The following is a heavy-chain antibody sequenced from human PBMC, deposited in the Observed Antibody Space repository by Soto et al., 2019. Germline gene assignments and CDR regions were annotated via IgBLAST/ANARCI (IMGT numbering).Heavy chain of an antibody. Sequence: GGSLRLSCAASGFTVSSDYMSWVRQAPGKGLEWVSVIYTGGSTHYADSVKGRFTFSRDNSKNTLYLQMNSLRAEDTAVYYCARAYGGNPALFDPWGQGTLVTVSS. CDR3: ARAYGGNPALFDP. J-gene: IGHJ5*02. D-gene: IGHD4-17*01. V-gene: IGHV3-53*01. CDR1: GFTVSSDY. CDR2: IYTGGST.